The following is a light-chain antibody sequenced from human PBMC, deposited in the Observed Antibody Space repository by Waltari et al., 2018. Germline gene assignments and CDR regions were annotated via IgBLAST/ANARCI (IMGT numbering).Light chain of an antibody. CDR3: QQYNTWPT. CDR1: PSISSN. Sequence: EIVMTQSPVTLSVSPGERATRSCRASPSISSNLAWYQQKPGQSPRLLIHGASTRATGIPARFSGSGSGTDFTLTISSLQSEDFAVYFCQQYNTWPTFGGGTKVEIK. J-gene: IGKJ4*01. CDR2: GAS. V-gene: IGKV3-15*01.